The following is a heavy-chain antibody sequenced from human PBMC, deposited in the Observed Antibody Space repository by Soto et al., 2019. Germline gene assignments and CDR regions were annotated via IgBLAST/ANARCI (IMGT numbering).Heavy chain of an antibody. CDR1: GYTFTGYY. Sequence: ASVKVSCKASGYTFTGYYMHWVRQAPGQGLEWMGWINPNSGGTNYAQKFQGWVTMTRETSISTAYMELSRLRSDDTAVYYCARTQPLDTAMVIPKNHYGMDVWGQGTTVTVSS. D-gene: IGHD5-18*01. V-gene: IGHV1-2*04. J-gene: IGHJ6*02. CDR3: ARTQPLDTAMVIPKNHYGMDV. CDR2: INPNSGGT.